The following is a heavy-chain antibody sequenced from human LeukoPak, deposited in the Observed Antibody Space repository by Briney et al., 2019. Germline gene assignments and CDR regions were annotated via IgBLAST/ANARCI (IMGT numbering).Heavy chain of an antibody. V-gene: IGHV1-8*01. CDR1: GYTFTSYV. Sequence: ASVKVSCKDSGYTFTSYVINWVRQATGQGREWMGWMNPNRGNTDYAQKFQGRDTMTRNPSISTTDMELSRLRSEDTGVYYCARGTMYYRFDPWGQGTLVTVSS. CDR2: MNPNRGNT. J-gene: IGHJ5*02. D-gene: IGHD3-10*01. CDR3: ARGTMYYRFDP.